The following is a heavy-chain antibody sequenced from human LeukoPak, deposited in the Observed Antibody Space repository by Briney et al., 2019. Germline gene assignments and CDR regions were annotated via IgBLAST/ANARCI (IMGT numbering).Heavy chain of an antibody. CDR1: GFTFDDYG. Sequence: GGSLRLSCAASGFTFDDYGMSWVRQAPGKGLEWVSGINWNGGSTGYADSVKGRFTISGDNAKNSLYLQMNSLRAEDTALYYCARGGGPRGVVPAAPIDYWGQGTLVTVSS. CDR3: ARGGGPRGVVPAAPIDY. D-gene: IGHD2-2*01. V-gene: IGHV3-20*04. J-gene: IGHJ4*02. CDR2: INWNGGST.